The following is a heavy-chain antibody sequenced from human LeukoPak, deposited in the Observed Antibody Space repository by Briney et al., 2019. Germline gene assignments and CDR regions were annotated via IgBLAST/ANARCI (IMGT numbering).Heavy chain of an antibody. D-gene: IGHD1-1*01. Sequence: ASVKVSCKASGYTFTGFYIHWVRQAPGQGLEWLGLIKPNNGNTNYAQKLQGRVTMTTDTSTSTAYMELRSLRSDDTAVYYCARPRVDWNDFEGAFDIWGQGTMVTVSS. CDR2: IKPNNGNT. J-gene: IGHJ3*02. CDR1: GYTFTGFY. CDR3: ARPRVDWNDFEGAFDI. V-gene: IGHV1-18*04.